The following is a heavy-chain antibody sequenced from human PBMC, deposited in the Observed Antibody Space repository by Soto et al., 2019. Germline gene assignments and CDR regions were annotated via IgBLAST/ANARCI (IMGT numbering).Heavy chain of an antibody. D-gene: IGHD3-22*01. CDR3: ARKESGYYVGY. V-gene: IGHV1-18*01. CDR2: ISAYNGNT. J-gene: IGHJ4*02. CDR1: GYTFTSYG. Sequence: ASVKVSCKASGYTFTSYGISWVRQAPGQGLEWMGWISAYNGNTNYAQKLQGRVTMTTDTSTSTVYMELRSLRSDDKAVYYCARKESGYYVGYWGQGTLVNVSS.